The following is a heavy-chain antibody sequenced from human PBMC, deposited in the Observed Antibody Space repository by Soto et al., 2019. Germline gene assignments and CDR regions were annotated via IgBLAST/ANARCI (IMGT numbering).Heavy chain of an antibody. CDR2: ISGSGGST. V-gene: IGHV3-23*01. J-gene: IGHJ5*02. Sequence: PGGSLRLSCAASGFTFIMHWVRQAPGKGLEWVSAISGSGGSTYYADSVKGRFTISRDNSKNTLYLQMNSLRAEDTAVYYCAKVRQWPETWGQGTLVTVSS. D-gene: IGHD6-19*01. CDR3: AKVRQWPET. CDR1: GFTFI.